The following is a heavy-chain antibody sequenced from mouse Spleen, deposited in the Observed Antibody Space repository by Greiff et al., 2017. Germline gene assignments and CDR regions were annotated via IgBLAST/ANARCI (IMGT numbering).Heavy chain of an antibody. V-gene: IGHV5-17*01. CDR1: GFTFSDYG. J-gene: IGHJ3*01. Sequence: EVKLVESGGGLVKPGGSLKLSCAASGFTFSDYGMHWVRQAPEKGLEWVAYISSGSSTIYYADTVKGRFTISRDNAKNTLFLQMTSLRSEDTAMYYCARRLTGKKDWFAYWGQGTLVTVSA. CDR3: ARRLTGKKDWFAY. CDR2: ISSGSSTI. D-gene: IGHD4-1*01.